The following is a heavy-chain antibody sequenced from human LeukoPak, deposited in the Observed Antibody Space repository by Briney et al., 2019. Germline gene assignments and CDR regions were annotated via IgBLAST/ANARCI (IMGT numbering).Heavy chain of an antibody. CDR3: ARDWDGYKGGVDY. J-gene: IGHJ4*02. CDR2: ISYDGSNK. Sequence: PGRSLRLSCAASGFTLSSYAMHWVRQAPGKGLEWVAVISYDGSNKYYADSVKGRFTISRDNSKNTLYLQMNSLRAEDTAVYYCARDWDGYKGGVDYWGQGTLVTVSS. D-gene: IGHD5-24*01. V-gene: IGHV3-30-3*01. CDR1: GFTLSSYA.